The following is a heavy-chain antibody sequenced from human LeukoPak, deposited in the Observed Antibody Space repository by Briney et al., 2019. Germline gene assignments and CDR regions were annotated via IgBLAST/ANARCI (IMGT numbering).Heavy chain of an antibody. CDR1: GGSISNTNW. J-gene: IGHJ5*02. Sequence: SGTLSLTCGVSGGSISNTNWWTWVRQPPGKGLEWIGEIYHSGSTNYNPSLKSRVTISVDRSKNQFSLKLSSVTAADTAVYYCARTSRINMVLDPWGQGTLVTVSS. CDR3: ARTSRINMVLDP. D-gene: IGHD3-10*01. CDR2: IYHSGST. V-gene: IGHV4-4*02.